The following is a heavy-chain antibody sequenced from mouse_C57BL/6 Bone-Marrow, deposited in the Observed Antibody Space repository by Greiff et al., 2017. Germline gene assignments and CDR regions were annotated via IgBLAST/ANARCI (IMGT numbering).Heavy chain of an antibody. J-gene: IGHJ4*01. V-gene: IGHV5-6*01. Sequence: EVMLVESGGDLVKPGGSLKLSCAASGFTFSSYGMSWVRQTPDKRLEWVATISSGGSYTYYPDSVKGRFTISRDNAKNTLYLQMSSLKSEDTAMYYCARQEEAMDYWGQGTSVTVSS. CDR1: GFTFSSYG. CDR2: ISSGGSYT. CDR3: ARQEEAMDY.